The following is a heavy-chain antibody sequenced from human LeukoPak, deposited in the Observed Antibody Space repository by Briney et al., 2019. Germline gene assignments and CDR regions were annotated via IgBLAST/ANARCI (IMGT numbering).Heavy chain of an antibody. J-gene: IGHJ4*01. CDR1: GFTFTDYA. Sequence: GGSLRLSCAASGFTFTDYAMNWVRQAPGKGLEWVASTKGNGGSTNYTDSAKDRFTISRDNSKNTVYLQMHGLRADDTAVYYCAKGSYYYDTSGYFDSWGHGALVTVSS. V-gene: IGHV3-23*01. CDR2: TKGNGGST. CDR3: AKGSYYYDTSGYFDS. D-gene: IGHD3-22*01.